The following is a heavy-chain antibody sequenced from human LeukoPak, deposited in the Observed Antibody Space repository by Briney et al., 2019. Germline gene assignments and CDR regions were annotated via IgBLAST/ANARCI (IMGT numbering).Heavy chain of an antibody. D-gene: IGHD1-26*01. V-gene: IGHV3-30-3*01. J-gene: IGHJ4*02. CDR3: ARGIVGPTTAFNY. Sequence: GGSLRLSCAASGFTFSSYAMHWVRQAPGKGLEWVAVISYDRSNKYYADSVKGRFTISRDNSKNTVYLQMNSLRAEDTAVYYCARGIVGPTTAFNYWGQGTLVTVSS. CDR2: ISYDRSNK. CDR1: GFTFSSYA.